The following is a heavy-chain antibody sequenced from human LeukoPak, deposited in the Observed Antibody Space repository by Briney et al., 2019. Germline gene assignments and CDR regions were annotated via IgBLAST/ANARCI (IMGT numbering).Heavy chain of an antibody. V-gene: IGHV1-2*06. Sequence: GASVKVSCKASGYTFTAYYMHWVRQAPGQGLEWMGRINPKSGDTNYAQKFQDRVTMTRDTSMSTAYMEISRLRYDDTAVYYCARSAYYDFWSSLADWFDPWGQGTLVTVSS. CDR1: GYTFTAYY. J-gene: IGHJ5*02. D-gene: IGHD3-3*01. CDR3: ARSAYYDFWSSLADWFDP. CDR2: INPKSGDT.